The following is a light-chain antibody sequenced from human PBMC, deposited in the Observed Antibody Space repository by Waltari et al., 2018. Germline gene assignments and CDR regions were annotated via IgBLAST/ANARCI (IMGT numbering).Light chain of an antibody. CDR3: QQSFTTPPT. V-gene: IGKV4-1*01. CDR2: WAS. Sequence: DIVLTQSSDSLAESLGERATINCKSCQKVFYNSNDKNYLVWYQQKSGQPPKLLIYWASTRESGVPDRFSGSGSGTEFTLTISNLQAEDVAVYYCQQSFTTPPTFGQGTKLEIK. CDR1: QKVFYNSNDKNY. J-gene: IGKJ2*01.